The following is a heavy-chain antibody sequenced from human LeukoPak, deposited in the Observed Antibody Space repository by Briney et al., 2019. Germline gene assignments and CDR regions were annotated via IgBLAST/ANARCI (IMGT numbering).Heavy chain of an antibody. CDR1: GYSISSYY. CDR2: IHSSGTT. Sequence: SETLSLTCIVSGYSISSYYWSWIRQPAGKGLEWIGRIHSSGTTNYNPSLKSRVTMSVDTSKNQFSLNLRSVTAADTAVYYWARSGRASSGSNVDYWGQGTLVTVSS. J-gene: IGHJ4*02. V-gene: IGHV4-4*07. D-gene: IGHD1-26*01. CDR3: ARSGRASSGSNVDY.